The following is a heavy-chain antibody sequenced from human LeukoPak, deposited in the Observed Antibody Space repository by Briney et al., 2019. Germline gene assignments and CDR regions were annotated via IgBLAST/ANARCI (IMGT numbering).Heavy chain of an antibody. V-gene: IGHV3-30*18. CDR1: GFTFSSYG. Sequence: GGSLRLSCAASGFTFSSYGMHWVRQAPGKGLEWVAVISYDGSNKYYADSVKGRFTISRDNSKNTLYLQMNSLRAEDTAVYYCAKDGLGYCSSTSCSSIDYYYYYGMDVWGQGTTVTVSS. D-gene: IGHD2-2*01. CDR2: ISYDGSNK. CDR3: AKDGLGYCSSTSCSSIDYYYYYGMDV. J-gene: IGHJ6*02.